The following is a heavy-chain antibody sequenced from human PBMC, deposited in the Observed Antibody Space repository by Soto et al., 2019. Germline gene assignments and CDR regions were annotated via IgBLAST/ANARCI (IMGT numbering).Heavy chain of an antibody. D-gene: IGHD6-13*01. Sequence: EVQLVESGGDLVQPGGALRLSCAASGFSFGSSWMTPVRQAPGKGLEWVANIKKDGSKINYLDSVRGRFTVSRDEAQNSRYLEMNGLRAEGTALYYCARDVSPGSSSLYLDAFDIWGQGTMVTVSS. J-gene: IGHJ3*02. CDR3: ARDVSPGSSSLYLDAFDI. CDR1: GFSFGSSW. CDR2: IKKDGSKI. V-gene: IGHV3-7*05.